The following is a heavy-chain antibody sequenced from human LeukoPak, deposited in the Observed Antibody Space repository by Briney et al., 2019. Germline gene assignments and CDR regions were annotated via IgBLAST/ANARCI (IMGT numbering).Heavy chain of an antibody. CDR3: AKTYYYDPFDY. CDR2: IYYSGST. D-gene: IGHD3-22*01. V-gene: IGHV4-39*01. Sequence: TASETLSLTCTVSGGSISNSGYYWGWIRQPPGKGLEWIGNIYYSGSTYYNPSLKSRVTLSVDTSKNQFSLKLSSVTAADTAVYYCAKTYYYDPFDYWGQGTLVTVSS. J-gene: IGHJ4*02. CDR1: GGSISNSGYY.